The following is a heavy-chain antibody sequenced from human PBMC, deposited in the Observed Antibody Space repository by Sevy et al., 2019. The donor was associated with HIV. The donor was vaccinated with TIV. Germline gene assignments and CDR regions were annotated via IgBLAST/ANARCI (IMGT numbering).Heavy chain of an antibody. V-gene: IGHV3-21*04. CDR1: GFTFSSYS. CDR2: ISSSSSYI. CDR3: SMVIPSYYYYGMDV. D-gene: IGHD3-22*01. Sequence: GGCLRLSCAASGFTFSSYSMNWVRQAPGKGLEWVSSISSSSSYIYYADSVKGRFTISRDNAKNSLYLQMNSLRAEDTAVYYCSMVIPSYYYYGMDVWGQGTQVAVSS. J-gene: IGHJ6*02.